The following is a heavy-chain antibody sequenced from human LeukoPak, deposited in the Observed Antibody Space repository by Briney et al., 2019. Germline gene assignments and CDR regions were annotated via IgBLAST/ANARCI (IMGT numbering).Heavy chain of an antibody. CDR1: GFTFDDYA. Sequence: PGGSLRLSCAASGFTFDDYAMHWVRQAPGKGLEWVSGISWNSGSIGYADSVKGRFTISRDNAKNSLYLQMNSLRAEDTALYYCAKDMGYSSGRPRTKYYYYGMDVWGQGTTVTVSS. CDR3: AKDMGYSSGRPRTKYYYYGMDV. D-gene: IGHD6-19*01. V-gene: IGHV3-9*01. J-gene: IGHJ6*02. CDR2: ISWNSGSI.